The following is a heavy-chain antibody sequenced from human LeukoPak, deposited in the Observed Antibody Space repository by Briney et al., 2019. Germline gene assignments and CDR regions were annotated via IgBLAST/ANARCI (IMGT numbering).Heavy chain of an antibody. CDR2: IIPIFGTA. J-gene: IGHJ4*02. D-gene: IGHD2-21*01. CDR3: ARSRGIPEYYFDY. CDR1: GGTFSSYA. V-gene: IGHV1-69*13. Sequence: SVKVSCKASGGTFSSYAISWVRQAPGQGLEWMGGIIPIFGTANYAQKFQGRVTITADEPTSAAYMELSSLRSEDTAVYYCARSRGIPEYYFDYWGQGTLVTVSS.